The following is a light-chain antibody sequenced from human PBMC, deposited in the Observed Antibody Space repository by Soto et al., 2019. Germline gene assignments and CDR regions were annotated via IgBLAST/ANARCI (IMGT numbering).Light chain of an antibody. CDR2: AAY. V-gene: IGKV1-9*01. Sequence: IQVTQSPSSLSASVGDRITITCRVSQGMSSYLAWYQQKPGKAPKLRIYAAYTLQSGVPSRFSGGGSGPDFTLTISNLQPEEIATYYCQQVDTSHSFGGGTKVEIK. J-gene: IGKJ4*01. CDR3: QQVDTSHS. CDR1: QGMSSY.